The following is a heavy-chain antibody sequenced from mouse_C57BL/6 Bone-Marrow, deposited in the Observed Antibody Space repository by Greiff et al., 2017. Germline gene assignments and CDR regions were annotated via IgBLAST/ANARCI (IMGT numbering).Heavy chain of an antibody. V-gene: IGHV14-1*01. CDR2: IDPEDGDT. CDR3: ATQYSIYPHWYFDV. Sequence: VQLQQSGAELVRPGASVKLSCTASGFNIKDYYMHWVKQRPEQGLEWIGRIDPEDGDTQYAPKFQGKATMTADTSSNTAYLQRSSLTYEDTAAYYSATQYSIYPHWYFDVWGAGTTLTAS. CDR1: GFNIKDYY. J-gene: IGHJ1*01. D-gene: IGHD2-5*01.